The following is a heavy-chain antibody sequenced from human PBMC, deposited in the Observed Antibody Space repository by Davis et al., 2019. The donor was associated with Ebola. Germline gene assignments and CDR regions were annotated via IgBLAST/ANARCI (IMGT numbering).Heavy chain of an antibody. Sequence: KVSCKGSGYSFTSYWIGWVRQMPGKGLEWMGIIYPGDSDTRYSPSFQGQVTISADKFISTAYLQWSSLKASDTAMYYCARAKYCSSTSCYKGAFDIWGQGTMVTVSS. D-gene: IGHD2-2*02. J-gene: IGHJ3*02. CDR3: ARAKYCSSTSCYKGAFDI. CDR1: GYSFTSYW. CDR2: IYPGDSDT. V-gene: IGHV5-51*01.